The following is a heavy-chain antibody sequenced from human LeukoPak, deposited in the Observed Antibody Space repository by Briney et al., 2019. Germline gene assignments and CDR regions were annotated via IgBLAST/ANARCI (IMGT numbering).Heavy chain of an antibody. CDR1: GGSINSYY. D-gene: IGHD2-15*01. J-gene: IGHJ4*02. CDR2: IYYSGST. V-gene: IGHV4-59*12. CDR3: ARVTDCSGGSCYFDFDY. Sequence: SETLSLTCTVSGGSINSYYWSWIRQPPGKGLEWIGYIYYSGSTDYNPSLKSRVTISVDTSKNQFSLKLSSVTAADTAVYYCARVTDCSGGSCYFDFDYWGQGTLVTVSS.